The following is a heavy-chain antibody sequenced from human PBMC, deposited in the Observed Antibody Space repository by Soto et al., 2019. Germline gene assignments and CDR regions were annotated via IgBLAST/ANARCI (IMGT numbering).Heavy chain of an antibody. V-gene: IGHV4-34*02. CDR1: GGSFSGYY. J-gene: IGHJ5*02. Sequence: QVHLQQSGAGLVKPSGTLSLACDVSGGSFSGYYLNWIRQTPGGRLEWIGEITQSGTTNYNPSFQSRAALSVDTSKTNFSLSLSSLTAADTAVYYCARGRAPPSEFDPWGQGVLVTVSS. CDR3: ARGRAPPSEFDP. CDR2: ITQSGTT. D-gene: IGHD1-26*01.